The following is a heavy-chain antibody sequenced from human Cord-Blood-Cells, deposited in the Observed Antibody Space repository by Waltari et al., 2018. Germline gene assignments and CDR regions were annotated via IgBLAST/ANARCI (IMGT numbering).Heavy chain of an antibody. Sequence: VESGRSLRLSCAASGFTFSRYAMHWVRPGPGKGLEWVAVISYDGSNKYYADAVKGRFTISRDNSKNTLYLQMNSLRAEDTAVYYCARGIRAYSGYDPVYTFRGMDVWGQGTTVTVSS. D-gene: IGHD5-12*01. CDR2: ISYDGSNK. J-gene: IGHJ6*02. CDR3: ARGIRAYSGYDPVYTFRGMDV. CDR1: GFTFSRYA. V-gene: IGHV3-30-3*01.